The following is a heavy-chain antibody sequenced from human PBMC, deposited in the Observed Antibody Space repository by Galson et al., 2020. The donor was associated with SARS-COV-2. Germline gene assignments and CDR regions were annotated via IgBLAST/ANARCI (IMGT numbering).Heavy chain of an antibody. CDR1: GGSIRSSHYY. D-gene: IGHD6-19*01. J-gene: IGHJ5*02. Sequence: SETLSLTCTVSGGSIRSSHYYWGWIRQPPGKGLEWIGSVLNSGTTHYSPSLQSRVTISVDTSKNQFSLNLNSVTAADTAMYYCARDATSSGCYNWFDPWGQGTLVTVSS. V-gene: IGHV4-39*07. CDR2: VLNSGTT. CDR3: ARDATSSGCYNWFDP.